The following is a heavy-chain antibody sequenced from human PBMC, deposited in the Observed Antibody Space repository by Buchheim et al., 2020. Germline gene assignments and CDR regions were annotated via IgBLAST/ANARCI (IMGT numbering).Heavy chain of an antibody. Sequence: EVQLVESGGGLVQPGGSLRLSCAASGFTFSSYWMSWVRQAPGKGLEWVANIKQDGSEKYYVDSVKGRLTISRDNAKNSLYLQMNSLRAEDTAVYYCARAASSSWSWRDYYCGMDVWGQGTT. CDR3: ARAASSSWSWRDYYCGMDV. CDR1: GFTFSSYW. CDR2: IKQDGSEK. J-gene: IGHJ6*02. V-gene: IGHV3-7*01. D-gene: IGHD6-13*01.